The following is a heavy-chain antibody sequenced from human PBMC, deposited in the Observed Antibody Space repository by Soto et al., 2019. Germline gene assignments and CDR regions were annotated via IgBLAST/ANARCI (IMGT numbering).Heavy chain of an antibody. Sequence: ASVKVSCTASGYTFTIYDINWVRQATGQGLEWMGWMNPNSGNTGYAQKFQGRVTMTRNTSISTAYMELSSLRSEDTAVYYCARVDSYYGMDVWGQGTTVTVSS. J-gene: IGHJ6*02. CDR2: MNPNSGNT. V-gene: IGHV1-8*01. D-gene: IGHD3-22*01. CDR1: GYTFTIYD. CDR3: ARVDSYYGMDV.